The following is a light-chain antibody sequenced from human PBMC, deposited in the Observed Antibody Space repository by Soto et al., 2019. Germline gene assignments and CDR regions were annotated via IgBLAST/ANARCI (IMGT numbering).Light chain of an antibody. J-gene: IGKJ1*01. V-gene: IGKV3-20*01. CDR3: QQYVTSSPRT. CDR1: HTISSSY. CDR2: GIS. Sequence: EIVLTQSPGTLSLSDGERATLSCRDSHTISSSYLAWYQQKPGQAPRLLMYGISRRATGIPDRFSGSGSGTDFTLTITSLEPEDFAVYYCQQYVTSSPRTFGQGTKVDIK.